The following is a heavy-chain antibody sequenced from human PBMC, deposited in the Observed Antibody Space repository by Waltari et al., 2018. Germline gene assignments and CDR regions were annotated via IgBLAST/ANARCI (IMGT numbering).Heavy chain of an antibody. Sequence: QVQLQESGPGLVKPSQTLSLTCTVSGGSISSGDYYWSWSRQPPGKCLEWIGYIYYSGSTYYNPSLKSRVTISVDTSKNQFSLKLSSVTAADTAVYYCARVDYGDYVGYYYYMDVWGKGTTVTVSS. CDR2: IYYSGST. D-gene: IGHD4-17*01. CDR3: ARVDYGDYVGYYYYMDV. V-gene: IGHV4-30-4*08. J-gene: IGHJ6*03. CDR1: GGSISSGDYY.